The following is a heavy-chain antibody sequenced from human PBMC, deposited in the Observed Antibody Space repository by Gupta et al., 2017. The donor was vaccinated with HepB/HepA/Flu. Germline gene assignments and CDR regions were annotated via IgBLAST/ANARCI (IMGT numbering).Heavy chain of an antibody. D-gene: IGHD3-22*01. CDR2: ISWNSGSI. J-gene: IGHJ4*02. CDR3: AKSPDRTRIVVNYFDY. Sequence: EVQLVESGGGLVQHGRSLRLSCAASGFTFVDYAMHWVRQAPGKGLEWVTGISWNSGSIGYADSVKGRFTISRDNAKNSRYLQMNSLRAEDTAVYYCAKSPDRTRIVVNYFDYWGQGTLVTVSS. V-gene: IGHV3-9*01. CDR1: GFTFVDYA.